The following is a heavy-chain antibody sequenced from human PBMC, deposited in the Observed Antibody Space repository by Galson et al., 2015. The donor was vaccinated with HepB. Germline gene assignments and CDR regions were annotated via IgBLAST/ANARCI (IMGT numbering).Heavy chain of an antibody. D-gene: IGHD1-1*01. V-gene: IGHV3-7*04. J-gene: IGHJ6*02. CDR1: GFSFSNYW. CDR2: IRQDGSEK. CDR3: ARGPWGTYYYYYGMDV. Sequence: SLRLSCAASGFSFSNYWMSWVRQAPGKGLEWVANIRQDGSEKYYVDSVKGRFTISRDNAKNSLYLQMNSLRAEDTAVYYCARGPWGTYYYYYGMDVWGQGTTVTVSS.